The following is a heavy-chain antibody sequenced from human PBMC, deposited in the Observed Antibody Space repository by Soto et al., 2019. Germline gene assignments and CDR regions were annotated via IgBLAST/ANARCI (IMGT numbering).Heavy chain of an antibody. V-gene: IGHV2-5*02. CDR2: LYWDDDR. Sequence: QLTLRESGPTLVKTAQTLTLTCTFSGFSLSTRGVGVVWIRQPPGKALEWLGLLYWDDDRRYSQSLRSRLTITKDTSKDQVVLTLTNLVPGDTATYFCAHYPVTTYMDVWGNGTTVTVSS. CDR3: AHYPVTTYMDV. D-gene: IGHD2-21*02. J-gene: IGHJ6*03. CDR1: GFSLSTRGVG.